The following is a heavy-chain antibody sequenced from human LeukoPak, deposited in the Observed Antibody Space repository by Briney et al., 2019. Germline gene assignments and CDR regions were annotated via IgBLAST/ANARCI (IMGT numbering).Heavy chain of an antibody. V-gene: IGHV1-18*01. Sequence: ASVKVSCKASGYTFTSYGISWVRQAPGQGLEWMGWISAYNGNTNYAQKLQGRVTMTTDTSTSTAYMELRSLRSDDTAVYYCAREMKFGIVGATFPIAIDYWGQGTLVAVSS. CDR3: AREMKFGIVGATFPIAIDY. D-gene: IGHD1-26*01. CDR1: GYTFTSYG. CDR2: ISAYNGNT. J-gene: IGHJ4*02.